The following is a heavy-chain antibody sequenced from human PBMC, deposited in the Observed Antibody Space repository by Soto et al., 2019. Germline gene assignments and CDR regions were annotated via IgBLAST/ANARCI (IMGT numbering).Heavy chain of an antibody. V-gene: IGHV4-59*11. Sequence: SETLSLTCTVSGGSISSHYWSWIRQPPGKGLEWIGYLYYSGSTDYNPSLRSRVTISVDTSETQFSLKLSSVTAADTAVYYCARGSGCSGGSCYYGLDVWGQGTTVTVSS. J-gene: IGHJ6*02. CDR2: LYYSGST. CDR3: ARGSGCSGGSCYYGLDV. D-gene: IGHD2-15*01. CDR1: GGSISSHY.